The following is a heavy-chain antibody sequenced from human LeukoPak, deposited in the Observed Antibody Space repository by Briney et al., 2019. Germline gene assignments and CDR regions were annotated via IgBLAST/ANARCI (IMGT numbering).Heavy chain of an antibody. V-gene: IGHV3-74*01. J-gene: IGHJ4*02. D-gene: IGHD6-19*01. CDR3: ARGVAVAGSWGVDY. CDR1: GFTFSSYW. CDR2: INSDGNIT. Sequence: PGGSLRLSCAASGFTFSSYWMHWVRQAPGKGLVWVSRINSDGNITNYADSVKGRFTISRDNAKNSLYLQMNSLRAEDTAVYYCARGVAVAGSWGVDYWGQGTLVTVSS.